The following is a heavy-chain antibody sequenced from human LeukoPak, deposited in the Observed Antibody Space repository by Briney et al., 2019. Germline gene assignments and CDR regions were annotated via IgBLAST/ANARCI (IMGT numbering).Heavy chain of an antibody. D-gene: IGHD3-10*01. CDR2: ISYDGSNK. V-gene: IGHV3-30*04. Sequence: GGSLRLSCAASGFTFSSYAMHWVRQAPGKGLEWVAVISYDGSNKYYADSVKGRFTISRDNSKNTLYLQMNSLKTEDTAVYYCTPHWITMVRGVTDYWGQGTLVTVSS. CDR1: GFTFSSYA. CDR3: TPHWITMVRGVTDY. J-gene: IGHJ4*02.